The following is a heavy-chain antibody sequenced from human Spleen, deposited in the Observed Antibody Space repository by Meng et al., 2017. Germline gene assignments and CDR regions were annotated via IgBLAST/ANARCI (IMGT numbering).Heavy chain of an antibody. CDR2: INAVFGTT. CDR3: ARDRYDFWSGPPYYYYGMDV. V-gene: IGHV1-69*13. Sequence: SVKVSCKALGGIFSNYVIGWVRQAPGQGLEWMGGINAVFGTTNYAQKFQGRVTITADESTSTAYMELSSLRSEDTAVYYCARDRYDFWSGPPYYYYGMDVWGQGTTVTGAS. CDR1: GGIFSNYV. D-gene: IGHD3-3*01. J-gene: IGHJ6*02.